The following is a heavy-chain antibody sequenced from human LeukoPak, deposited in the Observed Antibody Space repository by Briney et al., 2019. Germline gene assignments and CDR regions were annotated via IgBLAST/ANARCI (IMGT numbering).Heavy chain of an antibody. CDR1: VYTFTSYD. CDR2: MNPNSGNT. D-gene: IGHD5-24*01. J-gene: IGHJ4*02. V-gene: IGHV1-8*03. Sequence: ASVTVSYKPSVYTFTSYDINWVRQATGQGLEWRGWMNPNSGNTGYAQKFQGRGTITRNTSISTAYMELSSLRSEDTAVYYCARAWPRDGYKYWGQGTLVTVSS. CDR3: ARAWPRDGYKY.